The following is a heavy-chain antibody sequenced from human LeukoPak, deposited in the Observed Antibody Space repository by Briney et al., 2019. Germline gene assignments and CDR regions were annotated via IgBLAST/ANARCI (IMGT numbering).Heavy chain of an antibody. Sequence: GGSLRLSCAASGFTFSSYAMSWVRQAPGKGLEWVSAISSSGGSTYYADSVKGRFTISRDNSKNTLYLQMNSLRAEDTAVYYCARGTTIFGVVIPGARDYFDYWGQGTLVTVSS. CDR2: ISSSGGST. D-gene: IGHD3-3*01. V-gene: IGHV3-23*01. CDR1: GFTFSSYA. J-gene: IGHJ4*02. CDR3: ARGTTIFGVVIPGARDYFDY.